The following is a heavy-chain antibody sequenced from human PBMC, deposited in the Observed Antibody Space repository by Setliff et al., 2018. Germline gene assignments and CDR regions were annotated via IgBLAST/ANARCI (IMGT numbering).Heavy chain of an antibody. Sequence: SVKVSCKASGYTFTSYAISWVRQAPGQGPEWMGGIIPIFGKANYAQKFQGRVTITADESTSTAYMELSSLRSEDTAMYYCARDLTAGMGSPYNWFDPWGQGTPVTVSS. CDR3: ARDLTAGMGSPYNWFDP. D-gene: IGHD2-21*02. CDR2: IIPIFGKA. CDR1: GYTFTSYA. V-gene: IGHV1-69*13. J-gene: IGHJ5*02.